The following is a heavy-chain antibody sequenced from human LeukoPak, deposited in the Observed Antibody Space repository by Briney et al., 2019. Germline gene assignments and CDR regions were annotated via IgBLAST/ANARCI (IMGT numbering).Heavy chain of an antibody. J-gene: IGHJ4*02. CDR1: GYTFTYYF. CDR3: TRERMRDYGDQFDF. V-gene: IGHV1-2*06. CDR2: IYPNRGGT. Sequence: ASVKVSCKASGYTFTYYFIHWVRQAPGQGLEWMGRIYPNRGGTNYAQRFQGRVTMTRDTSISTAYMELARLTSDDAAVYYCTRERMRDYGDQFDFWGQGTLVTVSS. D-gene: IGHD4-17*01.